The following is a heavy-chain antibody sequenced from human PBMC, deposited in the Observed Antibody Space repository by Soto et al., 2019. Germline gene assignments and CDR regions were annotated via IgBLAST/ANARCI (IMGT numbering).Heavy chain of an antibody. CDR1: GLPHSSFA. CDR2: IYGSGRGI. D-gene: IGHD2-21*01. Sequence: VGSLKLSCTASGLPHSSFAMMWVRQAPGKGLECVSGIYGSGRGIEYADSVKGRFTISRDNSKDTVYLQMTDLRADDTAVYYCAKDAVYNDRLWLMDHWGQGTQVTVS. CDR3: AKDAVYNDRLWLMDH. J-gene: IGHJ4*02. V-gene: IGHV3-23*05.